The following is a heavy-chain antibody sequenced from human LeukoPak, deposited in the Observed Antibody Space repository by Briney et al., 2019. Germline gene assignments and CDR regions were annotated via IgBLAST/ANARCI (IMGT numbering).Heavy chain of an antibody. CDR1: GGSISSYY. Sequence: PSETLSLTCTVTGGSISSYYWSWLRQSPGKGPEWIGYIYHSGNTNYNPSLKSRLTISVARSKNQISLRLTSVTAADTAVYYCARSSGGWDSLDSFDPWGQGTLVTVSS. J-gene: IGHJ5*02. V-gene: IGHV4-59*08. CDR2: IYHSGNT. D-gene: IGHD6-19*01. CDR3: ARSSGGWDSLDSFDP.